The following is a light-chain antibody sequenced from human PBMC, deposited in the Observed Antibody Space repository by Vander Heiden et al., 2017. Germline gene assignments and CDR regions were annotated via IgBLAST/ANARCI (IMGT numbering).Light chain of an antibody. CDR2: EGS. J-gene: IGLJ1*01. CDR1: SSDVKSYNL. Sequence: QSALTQPASVSGSPGQSITISCTATSSDVKSYNLVSWYQQHPGKAPKLMIYEGSERPSGGSNRFSGSKPGNTASLTISGLQPEDEADDYCCSFSTTGTPHYVFGSGTKVTVL. CDR3: CSFSTTGTPHYV. V-gene: IGLV2-14*02.